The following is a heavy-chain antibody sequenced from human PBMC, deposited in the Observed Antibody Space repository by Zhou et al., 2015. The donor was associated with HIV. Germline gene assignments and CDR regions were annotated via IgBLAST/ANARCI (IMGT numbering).Heavy chain of an antibody. Sequence: QVQLVQSGAEVKKPGASVKVSCKASGYTFTSYGISWVRQAPGQGLEWMGWISAYNGNTNYAQKLQGRVTMTTDTSTSTAYMELRSLRSDDTAVYYCARDRVVVVVAARRFHPLTPNDYWGQGTLVTVSS. CDR3: ARDRVVVVVAARRFHPLTPNDY. CDR2: ISAYNGNT. CDR1: GYTFTSYG. D-gene: IGHD2-15*01. V-gene: IGHV1-18*01. J-gene: IGHJ4*02.